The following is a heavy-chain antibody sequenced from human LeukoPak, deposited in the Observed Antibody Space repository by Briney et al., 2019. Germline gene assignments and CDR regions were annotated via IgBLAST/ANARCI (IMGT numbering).Heavy chain of an antibody. CDR3: AKSRSHQYGDARSYFDY. Sequence: PGGSLRLSCAASGFTFDDYAMHWVRQAPGKGLEWVSGISWNSGSIGYADSVKGRFTISRDNAKNSLYLQMNSLRAEDTALYYCAKSRSHQYGDARSYFDYWGQGTLVTVSS. CDR1: GFTFDDYA. V-gene: IGHV3-9*01. J-gene: IGHJ4*02. D-gene: IGHD4-17*01. CDR2: ISWNSGSI.